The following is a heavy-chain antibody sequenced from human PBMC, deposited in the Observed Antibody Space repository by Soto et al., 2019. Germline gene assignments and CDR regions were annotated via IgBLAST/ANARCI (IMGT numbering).Heavy chain of an antibody. V-gene: IGHV3-30*04. CDR2: IAYDGRNK. CDR3: ARELERVFDY. Sequence: QVQLVESGGGVVQPGRSLRLSCAASGFTFSSDAMHWVRQAPGKGLEWVAVIAYDGRNKYYADSVKGRFTISRDNSKNTLYLQMNSLRIEDRAVYYCARELERVFDYWGQGTLVTVSS. CDR1: GFTFSSDA. D-gene: IGHD1-1*01. J-gene: IGHJ4*02.